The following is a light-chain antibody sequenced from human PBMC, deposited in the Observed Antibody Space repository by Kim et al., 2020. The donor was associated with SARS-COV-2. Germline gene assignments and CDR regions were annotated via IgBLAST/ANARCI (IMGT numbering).Light chain of an antibody. CDR2: AAS. Sequence: EIVLTQSPATLSLSLGERATLSCRASQSVSNTYLAWYQQKPGQPPRLLVYAASSRAAGIPDRFSGSGSGTDFTLTINRLEPEDFAVYYCQQYDTAPRTFGQGTKVDIK. J-gene: IGKJ1*01. V-gene: IGKV3-20*01. CDR1: QSVSNTY. CDR3: QQYDTAPRT.